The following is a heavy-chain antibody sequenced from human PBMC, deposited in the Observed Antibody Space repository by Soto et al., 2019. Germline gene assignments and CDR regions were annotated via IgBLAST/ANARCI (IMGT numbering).Heavy chain of an antibody. Sequence: ASVKGSCKASGYTFTSYAMHWMRQAPGQRLEWMGWIKGGNGNTKYSQKFQGRVTITRHTSASTAYMELSSLRSEDTAVYYCARSLYNWNDEGWFHPWGQGTLVTVSS. D-gene: IGHD1-1*01. CDR3: ARSLYNWNDEGWFHP. CDR1: GYTFTSYA. J-gene: IGHJ5*02. V-gene: IGHV1-3*01. CDR2: IKGGNGNT.